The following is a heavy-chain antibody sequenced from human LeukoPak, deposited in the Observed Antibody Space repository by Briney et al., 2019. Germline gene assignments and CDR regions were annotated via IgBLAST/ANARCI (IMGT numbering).Heavy chain of an antibody. V-gene: IGHV4-59*01. CDR1: GGSIGSYY. J-gene: IGHJ4*02. CDR3: AICWGPFDY. D-gene: IGHD2-8*01. Sequence: SETLSLTCTVSGGSIGSYYWSWIRQPPGKGLEWIGYIYYSGSTNYNPSLKSRVTISVDTSKNQFSLKLSSVTAADTAVYYCAICWGPFDYWGQGTLVTVSS. CDR2: IYYSGST.